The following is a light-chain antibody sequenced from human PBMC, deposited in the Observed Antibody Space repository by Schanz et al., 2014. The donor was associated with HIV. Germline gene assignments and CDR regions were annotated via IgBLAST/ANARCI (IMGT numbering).Light chain of an antibody. CDR1: SSDVGSYNL. CDR3: AVWDDSLNGVV. CDR2: DVD. J-gene: IGLJ2*01. Sequence: QSVLTQPASVSGSPGQSITISCTGTSSDVGSYNLVSWYQQYPGKAPKLMIYDVDNRPSGVSNRFSGSKSGNTASLTVSGLQAEDEADYYCAVWDDSLNGVVFGGGTKLTVL. V-gene: IGLV2-14*02.